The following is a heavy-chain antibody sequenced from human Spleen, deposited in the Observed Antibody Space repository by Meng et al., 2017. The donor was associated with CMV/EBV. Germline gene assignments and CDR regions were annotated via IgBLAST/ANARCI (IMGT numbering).Heavy chain of an antibody. D-gene: IGHD4-23*01. V-gene: IGHV1-8*02. Sequence: ASVKVSCKASGGTFSSYAISWVRQAPGQGLEWMGWMNPYSGNTGYAQKFQGRVTMTRNTSISTAYMELSSLRSEDTAVYYCARARYVTTVVGDDAFDIWGQGTMVTVSS. CDR3: ARARYVTTVVGDDAFDI. J-gene: IGHJ3*02. CDR2: MNPYSGNT. CDR1: GGTFSSYA.